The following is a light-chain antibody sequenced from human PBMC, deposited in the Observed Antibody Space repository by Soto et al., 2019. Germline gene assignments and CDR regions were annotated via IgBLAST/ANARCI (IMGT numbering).Light chain of an antibody. V-gene: IGKV1-39*01. CDR3: QQTYSAPLT. Sequence: DVQITHSPCSLYASVLSRVTITCRASHSISTYLNWYQHKPGKAPKLLIYAASTLQSGVPERSSGSGAGTDFTLTIAGLQPEDFAVYYCQQTYSAPLTFGGGTKVDIK. CDR1: HSISTY. CDR2: AAS. J-gene: IGKJ4*01.